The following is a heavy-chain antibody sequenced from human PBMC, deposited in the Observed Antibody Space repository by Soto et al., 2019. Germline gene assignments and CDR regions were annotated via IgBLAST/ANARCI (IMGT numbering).Heavy chain of an antibody. V-gene: IGHV1-18*01. CDR2: ISTYNGNT. Sequence: ASVKVSCKTSGYTFTNYGVSWVRQALGQGLEWMGWISTYNGNTHSAKKFQGRVTMTTDTSTSTVHMELRSLRPDDTAVYFCARDYYYDNSGPLDYWGQGTPVTVSS. CDR1: GYTFTNYG. CDR3: ARDYYYDNSGPLDY. D-gene: IGHD3-22*01. J-gene: IGHJ4*02.